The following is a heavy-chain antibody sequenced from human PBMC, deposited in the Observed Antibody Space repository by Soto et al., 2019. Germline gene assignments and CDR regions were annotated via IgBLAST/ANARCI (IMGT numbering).Heavy chain of an antibody. V-gene: IGHV4-4*02. CDR1: SGSICSSNW. D-gene: IGHD6-19*01. CDR3: ARVPVAGKYYYYYMDV. Sequence: PSETLSLTCAVSSGSICSSNWWSWVRQPPGKGLEWIGEIYHSGSTNYNPSLKSRVTISVDKSKNQFSLKLSSVTAADTAVYYCARVPVAGKYYYYYMDVWGKGTTVTVSS. J-gene: IGHJ6*03. CDR2: IYHSGST.